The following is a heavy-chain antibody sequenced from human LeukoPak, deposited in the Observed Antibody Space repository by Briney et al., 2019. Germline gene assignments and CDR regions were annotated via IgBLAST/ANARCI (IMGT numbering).Heavy chain of an antibody. V-gene: IGHV3-21*01. D-gene: IGHD6-13*01. CDR1: GFTLSSFI. CDR2: ICSISSDI. Sequence: GGSLRLSRAASGFTLSSFIMNWVRPAPRKGREWVSSICSISSDIYYADSVKGRVTISRGNAQKSLYLQMNSLRAEDTAVYCCARGGVAAAGDYYYYGMDVWGQGTTVTVSS. CDR3: ARGGVAAAGDYYYYGMDV. J-gene: IGHJ6*02.